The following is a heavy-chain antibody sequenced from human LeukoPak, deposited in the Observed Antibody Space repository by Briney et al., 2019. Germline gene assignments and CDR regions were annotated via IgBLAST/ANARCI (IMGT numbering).Heavy chain of an antibody. CDR3: ARDQLSLELSIVLIFDY. V-gene: IGHV3-48*03. Sequence: GGSLRLSCVASGFSFSNYEMNWVRQAPGKGLEWLSYINSNGSLVFYAGSVKGRFTISRDNSKNTLYLQMNSLRAEDTAVYYCARDQLSLELSIVLIFDYWGQGTLVTVSS. J-gene: IGHJ4*02. CDR2: INSNGSLV. D-gene: IGHD2-8*01. CDR1: GFSFSNYE.